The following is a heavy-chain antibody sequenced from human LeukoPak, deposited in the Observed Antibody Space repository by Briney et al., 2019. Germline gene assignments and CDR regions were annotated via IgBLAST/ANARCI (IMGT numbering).Heavy chain of an antibody. CDR1: GYTFTGYY. CDR3: ARDLEGYHYGSGNYPQ. V-gene: IGHV1-2*02. D-gene: IGHD3-10*01. CDR2: INPNSGGT. J-gene: IGHJ4*02. Sequence: ASMKVSCKASGYTFTGYYIHWLRQPPGQGLEWMGFINPNSGGTNYAQKFQGRVTMTRDTSISTAYMELSSLTSDDTAVYYCARDLEGYHYGSGNYPQWGQGTLITVSS.